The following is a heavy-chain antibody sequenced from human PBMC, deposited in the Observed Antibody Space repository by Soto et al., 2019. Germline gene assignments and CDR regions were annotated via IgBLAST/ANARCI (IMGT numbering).Heavy chain of an antibody. Sequence: LRLSCAGSGFTFSRFAMSWVRQVPGKGLEWVSAISGSGQTTYYADSVKGRFTVSRDNSNNTLYLQMNSLRAEDTAVYYCARDYYYGSGNYYRADYYHYGMDVWGQGTTVTVSS. D-gene: IGHD3-10*01. V-gene: IGHV3-23*01. J-gene: IGHJ6*02. CDR3: ARDYYYGSGNYYRADYYHYGMDV. CDR1: GFTFSRFA. CDR2: ISGSGQTT.